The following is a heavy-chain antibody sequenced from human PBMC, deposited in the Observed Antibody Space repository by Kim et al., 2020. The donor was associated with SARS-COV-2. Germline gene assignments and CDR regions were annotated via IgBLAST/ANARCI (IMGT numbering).Heavy chain of an antibody. CDR3: AKDRGVTTVTTYFYY. D-gene: IGHD4-17*01. Sequence: GGSLRLSCAASGFTFSSYAMSWVRQAPGKGLEWVSAISGSGGSTYYADSVKGRFTISRDNSKNTLYLQMNSLRAEDTAVYYCAKDRGVTTVTTYFYYWGQGTLVTVSS. CDR1: GFTFSSYA. J-gene: IGHJ4*02. V-gene: IGHV3-23*01. CDR2: ISGSGGST.